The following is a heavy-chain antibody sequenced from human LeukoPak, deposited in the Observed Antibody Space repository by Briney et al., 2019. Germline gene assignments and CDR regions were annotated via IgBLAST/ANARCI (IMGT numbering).Heavy chain of an antibody. CDR1: GFTFSSYG. Sequence: GGSLRLSCAASGFTFSSYGMSGVRQAPRKGLEWVSAISGSGGSTYYADPVKGRFTISRDNSKNTLHLKMNGRRAEDRAVYYCSKVPKGIIPPSDAFEIWGQGTMVTVSS. CDR2: ISGSGGST. V-gene: IGHV3-23*01. CDR3: SKVPKGIIPPSDAFEI. D-gene: IGHD3-10*01. J-gene: IGHJ3*02.